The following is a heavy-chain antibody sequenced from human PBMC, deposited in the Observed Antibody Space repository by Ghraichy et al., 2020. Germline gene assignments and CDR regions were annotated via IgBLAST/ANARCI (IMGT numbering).Heavy chain of an antibody. D-gene: IGHD3-10*01. J-gene: IGHJ6*02. Sequence: GGSLRLSCAASGFTFSSYWMHWVRQAPGKGLVWVSRINSDGSSTSYADSVKGRFTISRDNAKNTLYLQMNSLRAEDTAVSYCARDTLRGSAGYYYYGMDVWGQGTTVTVSS. CDR2: INSDGSST. V-gene: IGHV3-74*01. CDR1: GFTFSSYW. CDR3: ARDTLRGSAGYYYYGMDV.